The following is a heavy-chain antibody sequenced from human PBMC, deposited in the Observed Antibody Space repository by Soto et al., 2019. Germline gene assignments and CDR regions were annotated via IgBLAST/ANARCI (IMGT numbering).Heavy chain of an antibody. D-gene: IGHD3-22*01. CDR2: ISSSSSYI. V-gene: IGHV3-21*01. J-gene: IGHJ4*02. Sequence: GGSLRLSCAASGFTFSSYSMNWVRQAPGKGLEWVSSISSSSSYIYYADSVKGRFTISRDNAKNSLYLQMNSLRAEDTAVYYCARGLYYYDSSGYYGNWGQGTLVNVSS. CDR3: ARGLYYYDSSGYYGN. CDR1: GFTFSSYS.